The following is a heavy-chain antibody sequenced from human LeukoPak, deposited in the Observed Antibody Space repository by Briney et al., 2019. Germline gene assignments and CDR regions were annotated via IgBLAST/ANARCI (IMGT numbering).Heavy chain of an antibody. D-gene: IGHD3-9*01. J-gene: IGHJ4*02. Sequence: PGGSLRLSCAASGFTFSSYGMHWVRQAPGKGLEWVAVISYDGSNKYYADSVKGRFTISRDNSKNTLYLQMNSLRAEDTAVYYCATDTGPILTGYYLLDYWGQGTLVTVSS. CDR3: ATDTGPILTGYYLLDY. CDR1: GFTFSSYG. V-gene: IGHV3-30*03. CDR2: ISYDGSNK.